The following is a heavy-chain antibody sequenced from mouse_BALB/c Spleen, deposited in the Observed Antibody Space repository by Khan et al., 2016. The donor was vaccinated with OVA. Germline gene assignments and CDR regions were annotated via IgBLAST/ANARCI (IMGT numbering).Heavy chain of an antibody. J-gene: IGHJ4*01. CDR3: ARPPHFSYVMVY. CDR1: GYTFTNDG. V-gene: IGHV9-1*02. Sequence: QIQLVQSGPELKKPGETVKISCKASGYTFTNDGTNWVKQAPGKGIKWRGGINTYTGEPTYADDFKGRFAFSLETSARTAYLQINNLKNEDKATYFCARPPHFSYVMVYWGQGTSVTVSS. CDR2: INTYTGEP.